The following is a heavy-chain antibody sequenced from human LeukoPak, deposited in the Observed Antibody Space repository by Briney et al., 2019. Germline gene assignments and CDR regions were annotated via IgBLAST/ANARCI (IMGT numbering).Heavy chain of an antibody. CDR2: ISGSGRST. J-gene: IGHJ4*02. D-gene: IGHD3-3*01. CDR3: AGHFGAWHYFDY. Sequence: PGGSLRLSCAASGLTFSSYAMSWVRQAPGKGLDWVSSISGSGRSTYYADSVKGRFTISRDNSKNTLYLQMNSLRPEDTAVYYCAGHFGAWHYFDYWGQGTLVTVSS. CDR1: GLTFSSYA. V-gene: IGHV3-23*01.